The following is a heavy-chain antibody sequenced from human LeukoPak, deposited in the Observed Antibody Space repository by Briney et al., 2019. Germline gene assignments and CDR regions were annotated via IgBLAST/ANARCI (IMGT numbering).Heavy chain of an antibody. CDR2: ISSSSSYI. CDR1: GFTFSSYS. D-gene: IGHD4-17*01. CDR3: ARVGDYGDYDWFHP. V-gene: IGHV3-21*01. Sequence: GGSLRLSSAASGFTFSSYSMNWVRQAPGKGLEWVSSISSSSSYIYYADSVKGRFTISRDNAKNSLYLQMNSLRAEDTAVYYCARVGDYGDYDWFHPWGQGTLVTVSS. J-gene: IGHJ5*02.